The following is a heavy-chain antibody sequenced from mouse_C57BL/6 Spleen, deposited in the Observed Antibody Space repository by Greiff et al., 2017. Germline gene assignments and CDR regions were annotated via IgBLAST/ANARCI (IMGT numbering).Heavy chain of an antibody. CDR1: GYTFTSYW. CDR2: IDPSDSST. CDR3: ARSRGYAMDY. V-gene: IGHV1-69*01. J-gene: IGHJ4*01. Sequence: VQLQQPGAELVMPGASVKLSCKASGYTFTSYWMHWVKQRPGQGLEWIGEIDPSDSSTNYNQKFKGKSTLTVDKSSSTAYMQLSSLTSGDSAVYYCARSRGYAMDYWGQGTSVTVSS.